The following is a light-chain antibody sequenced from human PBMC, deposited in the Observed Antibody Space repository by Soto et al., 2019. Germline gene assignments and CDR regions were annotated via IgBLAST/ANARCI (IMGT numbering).Light chain of an antibody. J-gene: IGKJ1*01. CDR1: QSISSW. CDR2: DAS. CDR3: QQYNSYKP. V-gene: IGKV1-5*01. Sequence: DIKMTQSPSTLSASVGDRVTITCRASQSISSWLAWYQQKPVKAPKLLIYDASSLEIGVPSRFSGSGSGTEFTLTISSLQPDDFATYYCQQYNSYKPFGQGTKVAI.